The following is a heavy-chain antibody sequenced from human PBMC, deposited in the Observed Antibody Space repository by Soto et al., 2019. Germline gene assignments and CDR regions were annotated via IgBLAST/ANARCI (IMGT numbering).Heavy chain of an antibody. CDR3: ARMATFGSLNWFDP. Sequence: GGFLRLPWAASGFTFGNLGRSWVRQAPGKGLEWVSAISGSGGSTYYADSVKGRFTISRDNSKNTLYLQMNSLRAEDTAIYYCARMATFGSLNWFDPWGQGTLVTVSS. D-gene: IGHD3-16*01. V-gene: IGHV3-23*01. CDR1: GFTFGNLG. J-gene: IGHJ5*02. CDR2: ISGSGGST.